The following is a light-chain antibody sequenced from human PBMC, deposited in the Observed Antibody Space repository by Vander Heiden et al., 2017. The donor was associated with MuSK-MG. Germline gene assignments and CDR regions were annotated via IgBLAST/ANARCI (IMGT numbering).Light chain of an antibody. Sequence: QPVLAQPASGSETAGQRVTISCSGSSSNIGSNYVYWYQQLPGTAPKLLIYSNNQRPSGVPDRFSGSKSGASASLAISGVRAEEEADYYCAAWDDSLSVGVFGGGTKLTVL. CDR2: SNN. CDR3: AAWDDSLSVGV. V-gene: IGLV1-47*02. CDR1: SSNIGSNY. J-gene: IGLJ3*02.